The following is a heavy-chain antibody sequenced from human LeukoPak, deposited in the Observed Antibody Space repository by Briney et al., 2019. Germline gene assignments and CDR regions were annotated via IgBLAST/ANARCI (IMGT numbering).Heavy chain of an antibody. CDR1: GYTFTSYG. CDR3: ARDLPEELGYCSSTSCQTTFDY. CDR2: ISAYNGNT. V-gene: IGHV1-18*01. D-gene: IGHD2-2*01. J-gene: IGHJ4*02. Sequence: ASVKVSCKASGYTFTSYGISWVRQPPGQGLEWMGWISAYNGNTNYAQKLQGRVTMTTDTSTSTAYMELRSLRSDDTAVYYCARDLPEELGYCSSTSCQTTFDYWGQGTLVTVSS.